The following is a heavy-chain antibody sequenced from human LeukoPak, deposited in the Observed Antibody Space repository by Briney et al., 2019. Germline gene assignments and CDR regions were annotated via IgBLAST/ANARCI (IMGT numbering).Heavy chain of an antibody. CDR2: IYYSGRT. D-gene: IGHD6-19*01. CDR3: ARGQKGYSSGWLRIPRAFDI. V-gene: IGHV4-59*12. J-gene: IGHJ3*02. CDR1: GGSISSYY. Sequence: SETLSLTCTVSGGSISSYYWSWLRQPPGKGLKWIGSIYYSGRTYYNPSLKSLVTISVDTSKNPFSLNLSLMTAADTAVYYCARGQKGYSSGWLRIPRAFDIWGQGTMVTVSS.